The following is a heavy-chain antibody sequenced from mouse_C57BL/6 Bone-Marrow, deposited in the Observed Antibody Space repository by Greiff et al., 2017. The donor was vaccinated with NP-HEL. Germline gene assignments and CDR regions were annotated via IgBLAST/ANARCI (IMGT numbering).Heavy chain of an antibody. Sequence: EVQVVESGGGLVKPGGSLKLSCAASGFTFSSYAMSWVRQTPEKRLEWVATISDGGSYTYYPDNVKGRFTISRDNAKNNLYLQMSHLKSEDTAVYYCARNSNHKNYFDDWGQGTTLTVSS. CDR3: ARNSNHKNYFDD. CDR2: ISDGGSYT. CDR1: GFTFSSYA. J-gene: IGHJ2*01. D-gene: IGHD2-5*01. V-gene: IGHV5-4*01.